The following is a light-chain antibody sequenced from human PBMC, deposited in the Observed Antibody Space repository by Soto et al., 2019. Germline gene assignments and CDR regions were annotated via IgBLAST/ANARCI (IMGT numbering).Light chain of an antibody. V-gene: IGKV1-39*01. CDR2: AAS. J-gene: IGKJ2*01. CDR3: QQSYITGMYT. CDR1: QSISGY. Sequence: DIQMTQSPSSLSASVGDRVTITCRASQSISGYLNWYQQKPGKAPKLLIYAASSLQSGVPSRFSGSGSGTDFTLTISSLQPEDFATHYCQQSYITGMYTFGQGPKLEIK.